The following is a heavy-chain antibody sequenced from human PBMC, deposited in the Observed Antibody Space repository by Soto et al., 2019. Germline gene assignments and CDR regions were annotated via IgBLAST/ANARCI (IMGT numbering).Heavy chain of an antibody. D-gene: IGHD6-19*01. Sequence: QVQLVQSGAEVKKPGSSVKVSCKASGGTFSSYAISWVRQAPGQGLEWLGGIIPIFGTANYAQKFQGRVTITADKSTSTAYMELSSLRSEDTAVYYCARNPWVLKQWLVLRFDPWGQGTLVTVSS. CDR3: ARNPWVLKQWLVLRFDP. J-gene: IGHJ5*02. V-gene: IGHV1-69*06. CDR1: GGTFSSYA. CDR2: IIPIFGTA.